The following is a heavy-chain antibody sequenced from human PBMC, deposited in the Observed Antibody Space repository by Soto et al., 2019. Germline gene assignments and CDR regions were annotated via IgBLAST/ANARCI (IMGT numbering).Heavy chain of an antibody. CDR3: AKDSGRGYNYGQHWFGP. J-gene: IGHJ5*02. D-gene: IGHD5-18*01. CDR2: ISYDGSNK. CDR1: GFTFSSYG. V-gene: IGHV3-30*18. Sequence: PGGSLRLSCAASGFTFSSYGMHWVRQAPGKGLEWVALISYDGSNKYYADSVKGRFTISRDNSKITLYLQMNSLRADDTAVYYCAKDSGRGYNYGQHWFGPWGQGTLVTV.